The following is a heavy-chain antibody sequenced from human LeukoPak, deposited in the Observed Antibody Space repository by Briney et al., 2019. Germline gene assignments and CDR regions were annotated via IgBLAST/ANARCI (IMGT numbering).Heavy chain of an antibody. J-gene: IGHJ6*04. D-gene: IGHD6-13*01. CDR2: IYSGGST. Sequence: GGSLRLFCAASGFTVSSNYMSWVRQAPGKGLEWVSVIYSGGSTYYSDSVKGRFTISRDNSKNTLYLQMNSLRAEDTAVYYCARGQAAAGYDYYYYYGMDVWGKGTTVTVSS. V-gene: IGHV3-53*01. CDR3: ARGQAAAGYDYYYYYGMDV. CDR1: GFTVSSNY.